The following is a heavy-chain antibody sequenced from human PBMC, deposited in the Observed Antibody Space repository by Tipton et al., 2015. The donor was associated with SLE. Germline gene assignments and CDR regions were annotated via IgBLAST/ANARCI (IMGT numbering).Heavy chain of an antibody. CDR3: ARDSPLAGFWSGYRNGMDV. Sequence: TLSLTCTVSGGSISSYYWSWIRQPPGKGLEWIGYIYYSGSTNYNPSLKSRVTISVDTSKNQFSLKLSSVAAADTAVYYCARDSPLAGFWSGYRNGMDVWGQGTTVTVSS. CDR1: GGSISSYY. V-gene: IGHV4-59*01. CDR2: IYYSGST. J-gene: IGHJ6*02. D-gene: IGHD3-3*01.